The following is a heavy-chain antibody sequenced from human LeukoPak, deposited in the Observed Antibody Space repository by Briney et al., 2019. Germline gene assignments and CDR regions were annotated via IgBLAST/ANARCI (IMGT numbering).Heavy chain of an antibody. J-gene: IGHJ4*02. CDR3: ARGEKVSSSGQANFDY. D-gene: IGHD6-6*01. CDR2: INPNSGGT. V-gene: IGHV1-2*02. Sequence: ASVKVSCKAFGYTFTSYYMHWVRQAPGQGLEWMGWINPNSGGTNYAQKFQGRVTMTRDTSISTAYMELSRLRSDDTAVYYCARGEKVSSSGQANFDYWGQGTLVTVSS. CDR1: GYTFTSYY.